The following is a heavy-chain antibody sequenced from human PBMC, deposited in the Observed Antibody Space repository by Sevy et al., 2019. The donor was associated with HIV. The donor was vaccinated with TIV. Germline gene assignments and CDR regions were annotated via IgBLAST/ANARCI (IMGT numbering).Heavy chain of an antibody. CDR2: IKQDGSEK. Sequence: GGSLRLSCAASGFTFSSYWMSWVRQAPGKGLEWVANIKQDGSEKCYVDSVKGRFTISRDNAKNSLYLQMNSLRAEDTAVYYCARQFRGYSGYDYREDYWGQGTLVTVSS. D-gene: IGHD5-12*01. CDR1: GFTFSSYW. CDR3: ARQFRGYSGYDYREDY. V-gene: IGHV3-7*01. J-gene: IGHJ4*02.